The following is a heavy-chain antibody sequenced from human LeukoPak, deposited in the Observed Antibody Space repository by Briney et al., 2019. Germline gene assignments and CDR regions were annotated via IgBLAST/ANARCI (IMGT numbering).Heavy chain of an antibody. J-gene: IGHJ4*02. D-gene: IGHD6-6*01. CDR1: GGSFSGYY. V-gene: IGHV4-34*01. CDR3: ARGRAARLHY. Sequence: PSETLSLTCPVYGGSFSGYYWSWIRQPPGKGLEWIGEINQSGSTNYNPSLKSRVTISVDTSKNQFSLKLSSVTAADTAVYCCARGRAARLHYWGQGTLVTVSS. CDR2: INQSGST.